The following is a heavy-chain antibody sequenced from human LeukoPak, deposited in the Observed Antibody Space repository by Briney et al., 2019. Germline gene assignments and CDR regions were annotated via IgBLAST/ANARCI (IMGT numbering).Heavy chain of an antibody. J-gene: IGHJ4*02. CDR2: IIPILGIA. D-gene: IGHD2-2*02. V-gene: IGHV1-69*02. CDR3: ARSPRKYCSSTSCYRKEDY. CDR1: GGTFSSYT. Sequence: SVKVSCKASGGTFSSYTISWVRQAPGQGLEWMGRIIPILGIANYAQKLQGRVTMTTDTSTSTAYMELRSLRSDDTAVYYCARSPRKYCSSTSCYRKEDYWGQGTLVTVSS.